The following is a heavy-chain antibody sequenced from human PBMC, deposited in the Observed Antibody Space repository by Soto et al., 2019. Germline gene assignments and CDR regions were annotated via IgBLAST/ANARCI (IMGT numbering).Heavy chain of an antibody. Sequence: PGESLKISCKGSGYSFTSYWISWVRQMPGKGLEWMGRIDPSDSYTNYSPSFQGHVTISADESISTAYLQWSSLKASDTAMYYCARQHLSAAGQPYYYYYYGMDVWGQGTTVTVSS. CDR1: GYSFTSYW. D-gene: IGHD6-13*01. J-gene: IGHJ6*02. CDR2: IDPSDSYT. CDR3: ARQHLSAAGQPYYYYYYGMDV. V-gene: IGHV5-10-1*01.